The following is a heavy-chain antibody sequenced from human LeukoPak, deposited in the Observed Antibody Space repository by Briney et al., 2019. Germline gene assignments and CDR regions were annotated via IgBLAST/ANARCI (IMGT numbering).Heavy chain of an antibody. V-gene: IGHV3-23*01. Sequence: GGSLRLSCAASGFTFSSYVMSWVRQAPGKGLEWVSVISGSGDSTYYADSVKGRFTISRDNSKNTLYLQMNSLRAEDTAIYYCAKNGDRGAYCTGGTCYPYFYYYMDVWGKGTTVTI. D-gene: IGHD2-15*01. CDR1: GFTFSSYV. J-gene: IGHJ6*03. CDR3: AKNGDRGAYCTGGTCYPYFYYYMDV. CDR2: ISGSGDST.